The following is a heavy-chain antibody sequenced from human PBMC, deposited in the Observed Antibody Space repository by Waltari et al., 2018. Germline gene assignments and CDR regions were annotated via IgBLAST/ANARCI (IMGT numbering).Heavy chain of an antibody. Sequence: QVQLVQSGAEVKKPGASVKVSCKASGYTFTSYDIKWVRQATGQGLEWMGWMNPNSGNTGYAQKFQGRVTMTRNTSISTAYMELSSLRSEDTAVYYCARERGGFYYVANLGAFDIWGQGTMVTVSS. V-gene: IGHV1-8*01. CDR2: MNPNSGNT. CDR3: ARERGGFYYVANLGAFDI. D-gene: IGHD3-22*01. J-gene: IGHJ3*02. CDR1: GYTFTSYD.